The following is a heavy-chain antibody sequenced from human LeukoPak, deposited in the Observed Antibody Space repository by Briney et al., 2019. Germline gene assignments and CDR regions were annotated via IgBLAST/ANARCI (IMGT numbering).Heavy chain of an antibody. D-gene: IGHD6-13*01. CDR3: ARVSSSSWWALDY. Sequence: GGSLRLSCAASGFTFSSYWMHWVRQAPGKGLVWVSRINSDGSSTSYADSVKGRFTISRDNAKNTLYLQMNSLRAEDTAVYYCARVSSSSWWALDYWGQGTLVTVSS. CDR1: GFTFSSYW. CDR2: INSDGSST. V-gene: IGHV3-74*01. J-gene: IGHJ4*02.